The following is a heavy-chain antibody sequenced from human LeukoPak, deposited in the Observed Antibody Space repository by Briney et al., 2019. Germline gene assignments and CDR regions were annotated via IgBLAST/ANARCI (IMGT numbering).Heavy chain of an antibody. Sequence: ASVKVSCKASGYTFTGYYMHWVRQAPGQGLEWMGWINPNSGGTNYAQKFQGRVTMTRDTSISTAYMELSRLRSEDTAVYYCARSDSSSWYLFDYWGQGTLVTVSS. D-gene: IGHD6-13*01. CDR1: GYTFTGYY. V-gene: IGHV1-2*02. J-gene: IGHJ4*02. CDR3: ARSDSSSWYLFDY. CDR2: INPNSGGT.